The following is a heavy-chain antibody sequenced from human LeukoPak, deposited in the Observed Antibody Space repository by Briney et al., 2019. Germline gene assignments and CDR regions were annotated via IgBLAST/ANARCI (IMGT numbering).Heavy chain of an antibody. D-gene: IGHD1-1*01. CDR1: GGSISSYY. V-gene: IGHV4-59*01. Sequence: SETLSLTCTVSGGSISSYYWSWIRQPPGKGLKWIGYIYYSGSTNYNPSLKSRVTISVDTSKNQFSLKLSSVTAADTAVYYCAARTAGTFWAFDIWGQGTMVTVSS. CDR3: AARTAGTFWAFDI. J-gene: IGHJ3*02. CDR2: IYYSGST.